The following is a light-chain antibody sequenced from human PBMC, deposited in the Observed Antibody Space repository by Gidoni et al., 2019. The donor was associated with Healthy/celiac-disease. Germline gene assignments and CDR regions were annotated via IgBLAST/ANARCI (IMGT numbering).Light chain of an antibody. Sequence: EIVLTQSPATLSLSQGERATLPCRGSPSVSSSYLAWYQQKPGQAPRLLIYGASSRATGIPDRFSGSGSGTDFTLTISRLEPEDFAVDYCQQYGSSPMYTFGQGTKLEIK. CDR3: QQYGSSPMYT. V-gene: IGKV3-20*01. J-gene: IGKJ2*01. CDR2: GAS. CDR1: PSVSSSY.